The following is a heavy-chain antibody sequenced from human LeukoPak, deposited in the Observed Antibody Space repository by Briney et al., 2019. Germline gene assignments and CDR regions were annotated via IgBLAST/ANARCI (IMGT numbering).Heavy chain of an antibody. D-gene: IGHD5-12*01. V-gene: IGHV1-18*01. Sequence: GASVKVSCKASGYTFTSYGISWVRQAPGQGLEWMGWISAYNGNTNYAQKLQGRVTMTTDTSTSTAYMELRSLRSDDTAVYYCAXXXPRPNIGAYHYYYYYYMDVWGKGTTVTISS. J-gene: IGHJ6*03. CDR1: GYTFTSYG. CDR2: ISAYNGNT. CDR3: AXXXPRPNIGAYHYYYYYYMDV.